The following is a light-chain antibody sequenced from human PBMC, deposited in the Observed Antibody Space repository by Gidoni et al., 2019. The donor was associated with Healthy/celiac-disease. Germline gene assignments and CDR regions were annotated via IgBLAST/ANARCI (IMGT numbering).Light chain of an antibody. CDR2: AAS. Sequence: IQMTQSPSSLSASVGDRVTITCRASQSSSSYLNVYQQKPGKAPKLLIYAASSLQSGVPSRFSGSGSGTDFTLTISSLQPEDFATYYCQQSYSTPPYTFXXXTKLEIK. CDR3: QQSYSTPPYT. V-gene: IGKV1-39*01. CDR1: QSSSSY. J-gene: IGKJ2*01.